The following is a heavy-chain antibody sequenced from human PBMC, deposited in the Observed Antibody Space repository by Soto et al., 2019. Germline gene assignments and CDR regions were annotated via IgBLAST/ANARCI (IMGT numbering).Heavy chain of an antibody. CDR3: REGSYGLYGMDV. V-gene: IGHV3-15*07. D-gene: IGHD5-18*01. J-gene: IGHJ6*02. CDR2: IKSKTDGGTT. CDR1: GFTFSNAW. Sequence: PGGSLRLSCAASGFTFSNAWMNWVRQAPGKGLEWVGRIKSKTDGGTTDYAAPVKGRFTISRDDSKNTLYLQMNSLKTEDTAVYYCREGSYGLYGMDVWGQGTTVTVSS.